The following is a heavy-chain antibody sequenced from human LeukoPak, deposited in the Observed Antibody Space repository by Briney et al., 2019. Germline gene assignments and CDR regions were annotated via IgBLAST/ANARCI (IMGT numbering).Heavy chain of an antibody. CDR3: ARGSKTYYYDSSGYYLFDY. Sequence: GGSLRLSCAASGFTFSSYSMNWVSQAPGEGLEWVSSISSSSSYIYYADSVKGRFTISRDNAKNSLYLQMNSLRAEDTAVYYCARGSKTYYYDSSGYYLFDYWGQGTLVTVSS. CDR1: GFTFSSYS. CDR2: ISSSSSYI. J-gene: IGHJ4*02. V-gene: IGHV3-21*01. D-gene: IGHD3-22*01.